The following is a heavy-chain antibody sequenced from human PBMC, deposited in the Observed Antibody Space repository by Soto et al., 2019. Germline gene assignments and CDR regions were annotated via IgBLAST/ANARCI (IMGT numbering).Heavy chain of an antibody. Sequence: SETLSLTCTVSGGSISSSSYYWGWIRQPPGKGLEWIGSIYYSGSTYYNPSLKSRVIISVDTSKNQFSLKLSSVTAADTAVYYCASLGTIFLSGDRVYWGQGTLVTVSS. CDR1: GGSISSSSYY. CDR2: IYYSGST. J-gene: IGHJ4*02. CDR3: ASLGTIFLSGDRVY. V-gene: IGHV4-39*01. D-gene: IGHD3-9*01.